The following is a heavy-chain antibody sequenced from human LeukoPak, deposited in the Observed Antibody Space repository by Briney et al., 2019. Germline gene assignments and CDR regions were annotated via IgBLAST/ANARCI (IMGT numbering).Heavy chain of an antibody. V-gene: IGHV4-39*07. D-gene: IGHD6-13*01. CDR1: GGSISSSSYY. J-gene: IGHJ4*02. Sequence: SETLSLTCTVSGGSISSSSYYWGWIRQPPGKGLEWIGSIYYSGSTYYNPSLKSRVTISVDTSKNQFSLKLSSVTAADTAVYYCARTVSSSWSYGYWGQGTLVTVSS. CDR3: ARTVSSSWSYGY. CDR2: IYYSGST.